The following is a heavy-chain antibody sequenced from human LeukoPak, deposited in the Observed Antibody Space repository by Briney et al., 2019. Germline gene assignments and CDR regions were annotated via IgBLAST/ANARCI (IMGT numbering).Heavy chain of an antibody. D-gene: IGHD2-8*01. CDR2: ISAYNGNT. J-gene: IGHJ6*02. CDR1: GYTFTGYG. CDR3: ARDGHCTNGVCHYNGMDV. V-gene: IGHV1-18*01. Sequence: ASVKVSCKATGYTFTGYGISGVRQAPGQGLEWMGWISAYNGNTNYAQKLQGRVTMTTDTSTSTAYMELRSLRSDDTAVYYCARDGHCTNGVCHYNGMDVWGQGTTVTVSS.